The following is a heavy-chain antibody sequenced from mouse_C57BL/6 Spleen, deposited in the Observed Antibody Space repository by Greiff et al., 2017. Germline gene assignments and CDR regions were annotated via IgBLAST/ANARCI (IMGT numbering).Heavy chain of an antibody. CDR3: AREGAYDGYPYYYAMDY. CDR1: GYTFTDYN. V-gene: IGHV1-18*01. Sequence: EVQLQQSGPELVKPGASVKIPCKASGYTFTDYNMDWVKQSHGKSLEWIGDINPNNGGTIYNQKFKGKATLTVDKSSSTAYMELRSLTSEDTAVYYCAREGAYDGYPYYYAMDYWGQGTSVTVSS. D-gene: IGHD2-3*01. CDR2: INPNNGGT. J-gene: IGHJ4*01.